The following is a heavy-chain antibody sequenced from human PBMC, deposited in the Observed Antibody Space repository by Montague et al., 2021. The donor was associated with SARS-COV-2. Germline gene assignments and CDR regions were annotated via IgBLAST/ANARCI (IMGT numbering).Heavy chain of an antibody. J-gene: IGHJ3*02. CDR1: GGSIGAYY. CDR3: ARHGGNDAFDI. V-gene: IGHV4-59*01. D-gene: IGHD4-23*01. Sequence: SETLSLTCTASGGSIGAYYWSWIRLPPGKGLEWIGYIDNSGSTNHNPSLESRVTMSVDTSKNQFSLKLNSVTAADTAVYYCARHGGNDAFDIWGRGTMVTVSS. CDR2: IDNSGST.